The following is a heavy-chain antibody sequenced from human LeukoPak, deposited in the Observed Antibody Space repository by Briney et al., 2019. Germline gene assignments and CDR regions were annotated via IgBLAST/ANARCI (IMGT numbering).Heavy chain of an antibody. CDR2: ISASNGNT. D-gene: IGHD6-13*01. CDR1: GYTFTSYG. V-gene: IGHV1-18*01. CDR3: ARDTSYSWYDTFGDY. J-gene: IGHJ4*02. Sequence: ASVKVSCKASGYTFTSYGISWVRQAPGQGLEWTGWISASNGNTDHAQKFQGRVTMTTDTSTTTAYMELRSLRSDDTAVYYCARDTSYSWYDTFGDYWGQGTLVTVSS.